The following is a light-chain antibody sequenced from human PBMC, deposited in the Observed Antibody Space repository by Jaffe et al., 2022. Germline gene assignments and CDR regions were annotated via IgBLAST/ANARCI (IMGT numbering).Light chain of an antibody. CDR1: QSLVHSDGNTY. V-gene: IGKV2-30*02. Sequence: DVVMTQSPLSLPVTLGQPASISCRSSQSLVHSDGNTYLNWFQQRPGQSPRRLIYKVSNRDSGVPDRFSGSGSGTDFTLEISRVEAEDVGVYYCMQLTYWPPSFGQGTRLEIK. CDR2: KVS. J-gene: IGKJ5*01. CDR3: MQLTYWPPS.